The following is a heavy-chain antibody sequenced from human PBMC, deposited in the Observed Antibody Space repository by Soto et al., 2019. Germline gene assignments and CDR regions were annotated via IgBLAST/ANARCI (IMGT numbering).Heavy chain of an antibody. CDR2: IYHSGST. Sequence: QLQLQESGSGLVKPSPTLSLTCAVSGGSISSGGYSWSWIRQPPGKGLEWIGYIYHSGSTYYSQSLKIRVTITVERSKDQFSRKLRSVIAADTAVYYCARGLSRYPSFDYCGQGTLVTVSS. CDR1: GGSISSGGYS. V-gene: IGHV4-30-2*01. D-gene: IGHD3-9*01. CDR3: ARGLSRYPSFDY. J-gene: IGHJ4*02.